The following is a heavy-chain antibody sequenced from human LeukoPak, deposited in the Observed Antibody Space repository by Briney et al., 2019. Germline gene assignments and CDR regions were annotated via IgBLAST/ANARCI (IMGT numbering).Heavy chain of an antibody. V-gene: IGHV3-73*01. Sequence: GSLRLSCAASGFTFSGSAMHWVRQASGKGLEWVGRIRSKANSYATAYAASVKGRFTISRDDSKNTAYLQMNSLKTEDTAVYYCTSLLVVAASLEGLDPWGLGSLVTVSS. CDR2: IRSKANSYAT. D-gene: IGHD2-15*01. CDR1: GFTFSGSA. J-gene: IGHJ5*02. CDR3: TSLLVVAASLEGLDP.